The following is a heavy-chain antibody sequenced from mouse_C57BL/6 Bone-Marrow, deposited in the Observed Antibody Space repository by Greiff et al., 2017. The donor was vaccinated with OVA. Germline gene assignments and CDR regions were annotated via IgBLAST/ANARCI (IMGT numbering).Heavy chain of an antibody. CDR2: IYPGSGST. CDR1: GYTFTSYW. Sequence: VQLQQPGAELVKPGASVKMSCKASGYTFTSYWITWAKQRPGQGLEWIGDIYPGSGSTNYNEKFKSKATLTVDTSSSTAYMQLSSLTSEDSAVYYCARKEIRYYAMDYWGQGTSVTVSS. J-gene: IGHJ4*01. CDR3: ARKEIRYYAMDY. V-gene: IGHV1-55*01. D-gene: IGHD2-4*01.